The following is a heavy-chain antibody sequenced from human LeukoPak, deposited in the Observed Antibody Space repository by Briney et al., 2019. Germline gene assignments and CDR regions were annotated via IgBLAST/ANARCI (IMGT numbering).Heavy chain of an antibody. CDR2: IKQDGSEK. J-gene: IGHJ4*02. V-gene: IGHV3-7*01. D-gene: IGHD6-13*01. CDR3: ARDTADNY. Sequence: PGGSLRLSCAASGLTFSSYWMSWVRQAPGKGLEWVANIKQDGSEKYYVDSVKGRFTISRDNAKNSLYLQMNSLRAEDTAVYYCARDTADNYWGQGTLVTVSS. CDR1: GLTFSSYW.